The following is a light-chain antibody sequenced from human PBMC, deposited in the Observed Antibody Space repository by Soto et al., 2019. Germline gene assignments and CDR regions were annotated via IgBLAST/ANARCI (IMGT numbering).Light chain of an antibody. CDR2: LGS. CDR3: MQALQNPRYT. V-gene: IGKV2-28*01. Sequence: DLVMTQSPLSLPVTPGEPASISCRSSQSLLHSNGYNYLDWYLQKPGQSPQLLIYLGSNRASGVADRSSGSGSGPDFTLKISRVEAEDVGVYYCMQALQNPRYTFGQGTKLEIK. J-gene: IGKJ2*01. CDR1: QSLLHSNGYNY.